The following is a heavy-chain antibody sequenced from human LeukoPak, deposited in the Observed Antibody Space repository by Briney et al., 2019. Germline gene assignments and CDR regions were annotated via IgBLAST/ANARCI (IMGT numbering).Heavy chain of an antibody. Sequence: PSETLSLTCTVSTDSISSYCCSWVRQPPGKGLEWIGFMCPSGRTDYNPSLESRVTMSIDTSKNQLSMELRFLTAADTAVYYCATSYDGKTAPYDLWGHGTLVTVSS. D-gene: IGHD4-23*01. J-gene: IGHJ5*02. CDR1: TDSISSYC. CDR3: ATSYDGKTAPYDL. CDR2: MCPSGRT. V-gene: IGHV4-4*08.